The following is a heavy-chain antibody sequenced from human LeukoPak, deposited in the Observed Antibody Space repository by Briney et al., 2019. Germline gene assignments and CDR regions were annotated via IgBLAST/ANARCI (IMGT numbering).Heavy chain of an antibody. CDR3: ARAVSVFSGESQGYYYGMDV. CDR2: INTNTGNP. J-gene: IGHJ6*02. V-gene: IGHV7-4-1*02. D-gene: IGHD3-16*01. CDR1: GYTFTSYA. Sequence: ASVKVSCKASGYTFTSYAMHWVRQAPGQRLEWMGWINTNTGNPTYAQGFTGRFVFSLDTSVSTAYLQISSLKAEDTAVYYCARAVSVFSGESQGYYYGMDVWGQGTTVTVSS.